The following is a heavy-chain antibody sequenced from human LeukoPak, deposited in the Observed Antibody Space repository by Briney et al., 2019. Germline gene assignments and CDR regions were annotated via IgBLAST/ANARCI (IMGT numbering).Heavy chain of an antibody. V-gene: IGHV1-69*02. D-gene: IGHD4-11*01. CDR1: GGTYSSYT. J-gene: IGHJ3*02. Sequence: SVKVSCKASGGTYSSYTISWVRQAPGQGLEWMGRIIPILGIANYAQKFQGRVTITADKSTSTAYMELSSLRSADTAVYYCARRYSNNAFDTWGQGTMVTVSS. CDR2: IIPILGIA. CDR3: ARRYSNNAFDT.